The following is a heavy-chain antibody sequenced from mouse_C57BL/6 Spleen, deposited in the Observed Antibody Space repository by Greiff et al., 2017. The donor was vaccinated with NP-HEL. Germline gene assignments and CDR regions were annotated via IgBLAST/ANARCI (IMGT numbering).Heavy chain of an antibody. CDR2: IYPGDGDT. CDR1: GYAFSSYW. CDR3: ARDYGSSYDSFDY. Sequence: QVQLQQSGAELVKPGASVKISCKASGYAFSSYWMNWVKQRPGKGLEWIGQIYPGDGDTNYIGKFKGKATLTADKSSSTAYMQLSSLTSEDSAVYFYARDYGSSYDSFDYWGQGTTLTVSS. D-gene: IGHD1-1*01. V-gene: IGHV1-80*01. J-gene: IGHJ2*01.